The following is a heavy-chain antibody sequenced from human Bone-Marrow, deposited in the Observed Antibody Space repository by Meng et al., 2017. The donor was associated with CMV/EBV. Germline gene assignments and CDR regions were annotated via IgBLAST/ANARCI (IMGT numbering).Heavy chain of an antibody. CDR2: IYYSGST. J-gene: IGHJ5*02. CDR1: GGSISSSSYY. Sequence: SETLSLTCTVSGGSISSSSYYWGWIRQPPGKGLEWIGSIYYSGSTYYNPSLKSRVTISVDTSKNQFSLKLSSVTAADTAVYYCAREYIVVVPAAISRRSNWFDPWGQGTLVTVSS. CDR3: AREYIVVVPAAISRRSNWFDP. D-gene: IGHD2-2*01. V-gene: IGHV4-39*07.